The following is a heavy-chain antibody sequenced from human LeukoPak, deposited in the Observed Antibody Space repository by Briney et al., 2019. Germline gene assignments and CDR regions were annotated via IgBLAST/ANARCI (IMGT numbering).Heavy chain of an antibody. CDR2: INPNTGDT. D-gene: IGHD7-27*01. CDR3: ARDLHWGPDY. V-gene: IGHV1-2*02. J-gene: IGHJ4*02. CDR1: GYTFTGYY. Sequence: ASVKVSCKASGYTFTGYYIHWVRQAPGQGLEWMGWINPNTGDTNYAQRFQGRVTMTRDMSINTAYMELSRLRSDDTAIYYCARDLHWGPDYWGQGTLVTVSS.